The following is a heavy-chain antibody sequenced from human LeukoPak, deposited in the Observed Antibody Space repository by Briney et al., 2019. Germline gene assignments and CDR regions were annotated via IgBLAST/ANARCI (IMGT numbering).Heavy chain of an antibody. Sequence: PGGSLRLSCAASGFTFSSYSMNWVRQAPGKGLEWVSSISSSSYIYYADSVKGRFTISRDNAKNSLYLQMNSLRAEDTAVYYCARGRGYSYGDFDYWGQGTLVTVSS. CDR3: ARGRGYSYGDFDY. CDR2: ISSSSYI. CDR1: GFTFSSYS. V-gene: IGHV3-21*01. J-gene: IGHJ4*02. D-gene: IGHD5-18*01.